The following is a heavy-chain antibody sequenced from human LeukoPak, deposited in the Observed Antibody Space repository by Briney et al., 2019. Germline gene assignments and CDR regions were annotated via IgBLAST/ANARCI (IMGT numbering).Heavy chain of an antibody. Sequence: GASVKVSCKASGYTFTGYYMHWVRQAPGQGLEWMGWINPNSGGTNYAQKFQGRVTMTRDTSISTAYMELSRLRSDDTAVYYCAREVITMIVVGPFDPWGQGTLVTVSS. V-gene: IGHV1-2*02. CDR2: INPNSGGT. J-gene: IGHJ5*02. D-gene: IGHD3-22*01. CDR1: GYTFTGYY. CDR3: AREVITMIVVGPFDP.